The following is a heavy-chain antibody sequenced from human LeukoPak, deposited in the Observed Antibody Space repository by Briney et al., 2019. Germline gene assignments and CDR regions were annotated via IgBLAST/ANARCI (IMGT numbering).Heavy chain of an antibody. Sequence: GGSLRLSCAASGFTFSSSWMYWVRQAPGKGRVWVAVMSYDGSNENYLDSVKGRFTISRDNSKNTLYLQMNSLRAEDTAVYYCARAYYYGSESPRPFDYWGQGTLVTVSS. CDR1: GFTFSSSW. V-gene: IGHV3-30-3*01. CDR3: ARAYYYGSESPRPFDY. D-gene: IGHD3-10*01. CDR2: MSYDGSNE. J-gene: IGHJ4*02.